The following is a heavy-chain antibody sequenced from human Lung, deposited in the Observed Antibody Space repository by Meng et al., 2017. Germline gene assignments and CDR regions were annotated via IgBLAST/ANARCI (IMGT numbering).Heavy chain of an antibody. D-gene: IGHD6-13*01. V-gene: IGHV1-2*06. CDR1: GYNFPDYW. CDR2: IDPKSGDT. J-gene: IGHJ4*02. CDR3: ARDEDISAAGKLFGDY. Sequence: QAQLVQSGAGVKKPGASVKVSCKPSGYNFPDYWLHWVRRAPGQGLEWMGRIDPKSGDTHYAQRFQGRVTMTGDTSISTAYMELSGLRSDDTAMYYCARDEDISAAGKLFGDYWGQGTLVTVSS.